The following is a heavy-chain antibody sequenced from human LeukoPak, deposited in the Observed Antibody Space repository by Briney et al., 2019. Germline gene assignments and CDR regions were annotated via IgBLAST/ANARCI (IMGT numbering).Heavy chain of an antibody. CDR3: ARTYSSSDEFDY. CDR1: GYTFTSYY. V-gene: IGHV1-46*01. J-gene: IGHJ4*02. Sequence: ASVKVSCKASGYTFTSYYINWVRQATGQGIERMGIINPSGGSTTYAQKFQGRVAMTRDTSTSRVYMEVSSLRSEDTAVYYCARTYSSSDEFDYWGQGTLVTVSS. CDR2: INPSGGST. D-gene: IGHD6-13*01.